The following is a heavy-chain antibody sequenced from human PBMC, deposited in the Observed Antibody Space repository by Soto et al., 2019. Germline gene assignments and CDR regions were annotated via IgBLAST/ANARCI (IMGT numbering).Heavy chain of an antibody. Sequence: TSETLSLTCTVSGGSISSYDWSWIRQPPGKGLEWIGYIYYSGSTNYNPSLKSRVTISVDTSKNQFSLKLSSVTAADTAVYYCARAGYYYDKLGAFDIWGQGTMVTVSS. V-gene: IGHV4-59*01. CDR1: GGSISSYD. J-gene: IGHJ3*02. CDR2: IYYSGST. D-gene: IGHD3-22*01. CDR3: ARAGYYYDKLGAFDI.